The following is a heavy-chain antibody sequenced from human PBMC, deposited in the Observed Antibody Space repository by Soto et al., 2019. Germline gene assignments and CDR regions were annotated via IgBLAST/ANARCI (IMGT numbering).Heavy chain of an antibody. CDR3: ARAQWGYDFDY. CDR1: GFNVSNEY. Sequence: EVQLVESGGGLIQPGGSLRLSCVASGFNVSNEYMSWVRQAPGKGLEWVSAIYNSGNTYYADSVKGRFTISRDNSENTVDLQMNSLRVEDTVVYYCARAQWGYDFDYWGQGMLVTVSS. J-gene: IGHJ4*02. CDR2: IYNSGNT. D-gene: IGHD6-19*01. V-gene: IGHV3-53*01.